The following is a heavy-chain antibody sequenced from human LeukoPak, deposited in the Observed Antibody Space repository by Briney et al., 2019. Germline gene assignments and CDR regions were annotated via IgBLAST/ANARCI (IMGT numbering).Heavy chain of an antibody. J-gene: IGHJ4*02. CDR3: ARGSDRPPTNFDY. D-gene: IGHD1-14*01. CDR1: GGSFSGYY. CDR2: INHSGST. V-gene: IGHV4-34*01. Sequence: PSETLSLTCAVYGGSFSGYYWSWIRQPPGKGLEWIGEINHSGSTNYNPSLKSRVAISVDTSKNQFSLKLSSVTAADTAVYYCARGSDRPPTNFDYWGQGTLVTVSS.